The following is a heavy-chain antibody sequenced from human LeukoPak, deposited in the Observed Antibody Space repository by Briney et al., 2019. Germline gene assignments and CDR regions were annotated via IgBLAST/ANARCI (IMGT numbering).Heavy chain of an antibody. CDR1: GGSFSGYY. D-gene: IGHD2-15*01. Sequence: SETLSLTCAVYGGSFSGYYWSWIRQPPGKGLEWIGEINHSGSTNYNPSLKSRVTISVDTSKNQFSLKLSSVTAADTAVYYCARVQYCSGGSCSHNWFDPWGQGTLVTVSS. CDR2: INHSGST. J-gene: IGHJ5*02. V-gene: IGHV4-34*01. CDR3: ARVQYCSGGSCSHNWFDP.